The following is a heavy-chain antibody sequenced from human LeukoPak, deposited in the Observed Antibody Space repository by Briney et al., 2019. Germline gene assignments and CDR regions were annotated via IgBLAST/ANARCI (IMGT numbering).Heavy chain of an antibody. CDR2: ISPFSGNT. CDR3: AREDFGNYLFY. CDR1: GGTFSSYA. D-gene: IGHD1-7*01. V-gene: IGHV1-18*01. Sequence: ASVKVSCKASGGTFSSYAISWVRQAPGQGLEWMGWISPFSGNTNYAQKFQDRVTMTTDSSASTAYMELRSLGSDDTAVYYCAREDFGNYLFYWGQGTLVTVSS. J-gene: IGHJ4*02.